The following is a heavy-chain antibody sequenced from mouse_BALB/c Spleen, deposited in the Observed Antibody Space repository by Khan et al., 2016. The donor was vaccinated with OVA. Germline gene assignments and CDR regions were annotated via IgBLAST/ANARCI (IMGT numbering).Heavy chain of an antibody. Sequence: QVQLKQSGAELARPGASVKMSCKASGYTFTTYTIHWVKQRPGQGLEWIGYIIPSNDYTNYNQKFKDRATLTADKSSSTAYMQLSSLTSEDSAVYYCVREGAYYRADGWFAYWGKGTLVTVSA. J-gene: IGHJ3*01. V-gene: IGHV1-4*01. CDR1: GYTFTTYT. CDR2: IIPSNDYT. D-gene: IGHD2-14*01. CDR3: VREGAYYRADGWFAY.